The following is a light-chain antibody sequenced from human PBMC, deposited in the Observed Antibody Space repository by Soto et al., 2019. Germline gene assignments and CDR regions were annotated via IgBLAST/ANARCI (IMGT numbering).Light chain of an antibody. CDR2: AAS. J-gene: IGKJ5*01. V-gene: IGKV1-8*01. Sequence: AIRMTQSPSSLSESTGDRVTITCRASQGISSYLAWYQQKPGKAPKLLIYAASTLQSGVPSRFSGSGSGTDFTLTISSLQPEDFATYYCQQSYSSITFGQGTRLEIK. CDR1: QGISSY. CDR3: QQSYSSIT.